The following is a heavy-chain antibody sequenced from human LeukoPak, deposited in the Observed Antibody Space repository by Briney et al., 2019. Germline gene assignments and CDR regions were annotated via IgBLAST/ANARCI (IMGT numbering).Heavy chain of an antibody. J-gene: IGHJ6*03. V-gene: IGHV3-48*01. CDR2: IDTTSKTI. D-gene: IGHD3-10*01. Sequence: GESLRLSCGASGFTFSRDNMKWVRQAPGKGLEWVSHIDTTSKTILYADSVKGRFTISRDNSKNTLYLQMNSLRAEDTAVYYCASGSGSYRTPYYYMDVWGTGTTVTVSS. CDR1: GFTFSRDN. CDR3: ASGSGSYRTPYYYMDV.